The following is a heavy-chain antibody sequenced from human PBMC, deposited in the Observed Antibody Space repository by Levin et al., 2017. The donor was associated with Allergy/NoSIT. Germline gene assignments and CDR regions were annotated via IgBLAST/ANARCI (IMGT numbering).Heavy chain of an antibody. CDR2: IYPGDSDT. CDR1: GYSFTSYW. D-gene: IGHD3-10*01. CDR3: ARGFGELLSYGDY. V-gene: IGHV5-51*01. Sequence: GGSLRLSCKGSGYSFTSYWIGWVRQMPGKGLEWMGIIYPGDSDTRYSPSFQGQVTISADKSISTAYLQWSSLKASDTAMYYCARGFGELLSYGDYWGQGTLVTVSS. J-gene: IGHJ4*02.